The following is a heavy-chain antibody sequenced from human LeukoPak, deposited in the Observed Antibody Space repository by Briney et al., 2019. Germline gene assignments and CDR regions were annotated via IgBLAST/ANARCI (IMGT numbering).Heavy chain of an antibody. CDR3: AKDLQVPRYYGMDV. CDR1: GLIFSNCW. Sequence: PGGSLRLSCAASGLIFSNCWMTWVRQAPGKGLEWVGRIKSEVDGATRDYAAPVRGRFTLSRDDSRNTLYLQMNSLRAEDTAVYYCAKDLQVPRYYGMDVWGQGTTVTVSS. J-gene: IGHJ6*02. CDR2: IKSEVDGATR. D-gene: IGHD4-11*01. V-gene: IGHV3-15*01.